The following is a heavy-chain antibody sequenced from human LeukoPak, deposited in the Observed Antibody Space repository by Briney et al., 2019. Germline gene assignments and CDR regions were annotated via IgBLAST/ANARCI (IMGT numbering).Heavy chain of an antibody. CDR3: ARGARFGELFSYYYYYMDV. CDR2: VYYNGST. Sequence: SETLSLTCTVSRGSIRSHYWSWIRQPPGRGLEWIGYVYYNGSTNYNSSLKSRVTISVDTSKNQFSLKLSSVTAADTAVYYCARGARFGELFSYYYYYMDVWGKGTTVTVSS. V-gene: IGHV4-59*11. J-gene: IGHJ6*03. CDR1: RGSIRSHY. D-gene: IGHD3-10*01.